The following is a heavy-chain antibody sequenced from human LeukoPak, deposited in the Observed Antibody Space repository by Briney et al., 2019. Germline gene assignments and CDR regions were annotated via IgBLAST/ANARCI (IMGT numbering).Heavy chain of an antibody. Sequence: GRSQRLSCAASGFTFSSYGMHWVRQAPGKGLEWVAVISYDGSNKYYADSVKGRFTISRDNSKNTLYLQMNSLRAEDTAVYYCAKDIDYDSSGPVDYWGQGTLVTVSS. D-gene: IGHD3-22*01. J-gene: IGHJ4*02. CDR2: ISYDGSNK. CDR1: GFTFSSYG. V-gene: IGHV3-30*18. CDR3: AKDIDYDSSGPVDY.